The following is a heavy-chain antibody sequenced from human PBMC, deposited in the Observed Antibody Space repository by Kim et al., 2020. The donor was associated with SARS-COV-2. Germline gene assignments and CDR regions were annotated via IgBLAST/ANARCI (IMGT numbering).Heavy chain of an antibody. J-gene: IGHJ5*02. V-gene: IGHV4-34*01. D-gene: IGHD3-16*01. CDR2: MKHSGST. CDR3: ARGPFTWQSRGGVFDP. Sequence: SETLSLTCALSGGTFSDYYWSWIRRPPGRGLEWIGEMKHSGSTNYNSSLKSRVTMSLDTATNHFSLRLSSVTAGDTAVYFCARGPFTWQSRGGVFDPWG. CDR1: GGTFSDYY.